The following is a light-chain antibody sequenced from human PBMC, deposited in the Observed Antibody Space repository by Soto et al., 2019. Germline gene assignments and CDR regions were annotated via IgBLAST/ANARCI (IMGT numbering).Light chain of an antibody. CDR1: SSDVGSYNL. Sequence: QSALTQPASVSGSPGQSITISCTGTSSDVGSYNLVSWYQQHPGKAPKLMIYEGSKRPSGVSNRFSGSKSGNTASLTISGLQAEDEADYYCCSYAGSNWVFGGGTKVTVL. V-gene: IGLV2-23*01. CDR2: EGS. CDR3: CSYAGSNWV. J-gene: IGLJ3*02.